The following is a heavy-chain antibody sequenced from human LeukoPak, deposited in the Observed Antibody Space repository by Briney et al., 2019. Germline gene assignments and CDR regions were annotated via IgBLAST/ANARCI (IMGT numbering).Heavy chain of an antibody. CDR3: ARGGDGYNYFDY. CDR1: GSSISSYY. CDR2: IYASGSA. J-gene: IGHJ4*02. Sequence: SETLSLTCTVSGSSISSYYWSWIRQPAGKGLEWIGRIYASGSANYKPSLKSRVTMSVDTSKNQFSLKLSSVTAADTAVYYCARGGDGYNYFDYWGQGTLVTVSS. D-gene: IGHD5-24*01. V-gene: IGHV4-4*07.